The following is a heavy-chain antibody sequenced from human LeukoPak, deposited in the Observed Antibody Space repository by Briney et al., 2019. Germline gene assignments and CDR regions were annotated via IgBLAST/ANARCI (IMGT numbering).Heavy chain of an antibody. Sequence: GGSLRLSCAASGFTLSSYGMHWVRQAPGKGLEWVAVIWYDGSNKYYADSVKGRFTISRDNSKNTLYLQMNSLRAEDTAVYYCARDRKAGYYDSSGPDYWGQGTLVTVSS. D-gene: IGHD3-22*01. CDR2: IWYDGSNK. CDR1: GFTLSSYG. V-gene: IGHV3-33*01. J-gene: IGHJ4*02. CDR3: ARDRKAGYYDSSGPDY.